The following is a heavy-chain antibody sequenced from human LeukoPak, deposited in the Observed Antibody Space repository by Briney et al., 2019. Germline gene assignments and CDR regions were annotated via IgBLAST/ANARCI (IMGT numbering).Heavy chain of an antibody. V-gene: IGHV3-23*01. J-gene: IGHJ4*02. D-gene: IGHD2-15*01. CDR3: AKSRVVDRRGYFDY. CDR1: GFTFNIYP. Sequence: GGSLRLSCVASGFTFNIYPMTWVRQSPEKGLEWDSTIGTGGDTYYADSVKGRFTISRDDSKNTLYLQMHSLGAEDTAVYYCAKSRVVDRRGYFDYWGQGTLVTVSS. CDR2: IGTGGDT.